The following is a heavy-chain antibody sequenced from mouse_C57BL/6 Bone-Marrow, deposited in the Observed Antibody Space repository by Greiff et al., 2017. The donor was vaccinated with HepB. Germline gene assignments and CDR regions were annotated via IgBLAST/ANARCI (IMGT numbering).Heavy chain of an antibody. J-gene: IGHJ2*01. CDR1: GFTFSDYG. CDR2: ISSGSSTI. V-gene: IGHV5-17*01. D-gene: IGHD1-1*01. Sequence: EVKVVESGGGLVKPGGSLKLSCAASGFTFSDYGMHWVRQAPEKGLEWVAYISSGSSTIYYADTVKGRFTISRDNAKNTLFLQMTSLRSEDTAMYYCAILYYYGSNDYWGQGTTLTVSS. CDR3: AILYYYGSNDY.